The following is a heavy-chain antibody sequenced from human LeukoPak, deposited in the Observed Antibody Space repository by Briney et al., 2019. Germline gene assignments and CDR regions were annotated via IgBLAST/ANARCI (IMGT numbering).Heavy chain of an antibody. J-gene: IGHJ4*02. Sequence: SVKGSCKASGGTFSNYVVIWVRQAPGQGLEWMGRISPMFGTTNYAQKFQGRVTITTDESTGTAYMELSSLRSEDTAVYYCAREAREYSSSPLGYFDYWGQGTLVTVSS. D-gene: IGHD6-6*01. CDR3: AREAREYSSSPLGYFDY. CDR2: ISPMFGTT. CDR1: GGTFSNYV. V-gene: IGHV1-69*05.